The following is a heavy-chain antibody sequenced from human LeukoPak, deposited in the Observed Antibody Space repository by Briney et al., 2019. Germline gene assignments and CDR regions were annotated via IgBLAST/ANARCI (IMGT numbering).Heavy chain of an antibody. CDR2: IIPIFGTA. V-gene: IGHV1-69*13. CDR1: GGTFSSYA. D-gene: IGHD6-13*01. Sequence: GASVKVSCKASGGTFSSYAISWVRQAPGQGLEWMGGIIPIFGTANYAQKFQGRVTITADESTSTAYMELSSLRSEDTAVYYCARGVAAAGTGYYYYYMDVWGKGTTVTVSS. J-gene: IGHJ6*03. CDR3: ARGVAAAGTGYYYYYMDV.